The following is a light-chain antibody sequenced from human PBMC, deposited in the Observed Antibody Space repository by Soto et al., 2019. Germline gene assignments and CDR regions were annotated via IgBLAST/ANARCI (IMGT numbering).Light chain of an antibody. CDR1: QNIRGW. CDR3: QHYKMYSPWT. J-gene: IGKJ1*01. CDR2: DVS. Sequence: DIQMTQSPSTLSASVGDGVTITCRASQNIRGWLAWYQQKPGKAPKLLIYDVSSLQSGVPSRFSGSGSGTEFTLTISSLQPDDFATYYCQHYKMYSPWTFGQGTKLDIK. V-gene: IGKV1-5*01.